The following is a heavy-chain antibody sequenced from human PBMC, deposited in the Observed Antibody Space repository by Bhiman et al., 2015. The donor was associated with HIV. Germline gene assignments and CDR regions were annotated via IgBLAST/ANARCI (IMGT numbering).Heavy chain of an antibody. CDR1: GFAFSSYA. CDR3: ARDREAAPLTYYYGMDV. J-gene: IGHJ6*02. Sequence: QVQLVESGGDLVKPGGSLRLSCAASGFAFSSYAMHWVRQTPGKGLEWVAVISYDGSKKSYADSVKGRFTISRDNSKNTLFVQMNRLRGEDTAVYYCARDREAAPLTYYYGMDVWGQGTTVTVSS. D-gene: IGHD6-6*01. V-gene: IGHV3-30-3*01. CDR2: ISYDGSKK.